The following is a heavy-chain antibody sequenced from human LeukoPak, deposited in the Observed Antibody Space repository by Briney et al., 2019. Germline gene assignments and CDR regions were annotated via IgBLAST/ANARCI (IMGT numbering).Heavy chain of an antibody. Sequence: KAGGSLRLSCAASGFTFSTYGMNWVRQAPGKGLEWVSSISSSSTYIYYADSVKGRFTISRDNAKNTLYLQMNSLRAEDTAVYYCAREWRYYDSSGYYDYWGQGTLVTVSS. CDR3: AREWRYYDSSGYYDY. CDR1: GFTFSTYG. V-gene: IGHV3-21*01. D-gene: IGHD3-22*01. CDR2: ISSSSTYI. J-gene: IGHJ4*02.